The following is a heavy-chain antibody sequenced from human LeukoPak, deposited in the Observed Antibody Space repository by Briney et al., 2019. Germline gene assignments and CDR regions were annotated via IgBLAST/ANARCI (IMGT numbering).Heavy chain of an antibody. J-gene: IGHJ4*02. D-gene: IGHD6-19*01. CDR2: ISGSGGST. CDR3: AKDRTPIAVAGTITDY. Sequence: GGSLRLSCAASGFTFSSYAMSWVRQAPGKGLEWVSAISGSGGSTYYADSVKGRFTISRDNSKNTLYLQMNSLRAEDTAVYYCAKDRTPIAVAGTITDYWGQGTLVTVSS. CDR1: GFTFSSYA. V-gene: IGHV3-23*01.